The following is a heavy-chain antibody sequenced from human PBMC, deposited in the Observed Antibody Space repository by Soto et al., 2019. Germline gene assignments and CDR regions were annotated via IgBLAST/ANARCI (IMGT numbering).Heavy chain of an antibody. CDR1: GGSISSGGSY. D-gene: IGHD2-8*01. CDR3: ARAGPVCTNRVRFSPRLDY. Sequence: PSETLSLTCTVSGGSISSGGSYWSWIRQDPGKGVECIGYIYNSGTTYYNPSLKSRVTISVDTSKNQFSLKLSSVTAADTAVYYGARAGPVCTNRVRFSPRLDYWGQGTMVTVSS. V-gene: IGHV4-31*03. J-gene: IGHJ4*02. CDR2: IYNSGTT.